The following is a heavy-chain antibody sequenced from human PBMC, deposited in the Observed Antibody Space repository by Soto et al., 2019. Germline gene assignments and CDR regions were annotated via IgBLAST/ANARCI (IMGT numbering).Heavy chain of an antibody. CDR1: GYILSSYY. CDR2: INPFDGSR. D-gene: IGHD3-10*01. V-gene: IGHV1-46*03. Sequence: ASVKVSCKASGYILSSYYIHWVRQAPGQGLEWMGWINPFDGSRMFAQSFQGRVTMTRDTSTSTVYMEVSSLRSEDTAVYYCSRVDPGETSPFDHWGQGTLVTV. J-gene: IGHJ4*02. CDR3: SRVDPGETSPFDH.